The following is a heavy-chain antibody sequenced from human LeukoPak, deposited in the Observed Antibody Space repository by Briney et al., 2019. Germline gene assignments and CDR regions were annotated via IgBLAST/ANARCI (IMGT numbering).Heavy chain of an antibody. Sequence: GGSLRLSCAASGFTFSSYGMHWVRQAPGKGLEWVAVIWDDGRNKYYADSVKGRFTISRDNSKNTLYLQMNSLRAEDTAVYYCARDPSYYDFWSGYYPGAFDIWGQGTMVTVSS. V-gene: IGHV3-33*01. D-gene: IGHD3-3*01. CDR1: GFTFSSYG. J-gene: IGHJ3*02. CDR2: IWDDGRNK. CDR3: ARDPSYYDFWSGYYPGAFDI.